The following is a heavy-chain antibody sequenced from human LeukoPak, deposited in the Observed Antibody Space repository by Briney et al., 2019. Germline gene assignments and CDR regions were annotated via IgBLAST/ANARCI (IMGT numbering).Heavy chain of an antibody. CDR3: AREPIAAAGTD. CDR1: GGSISSCSYY. CDR2: IYYSGSP. D-gene: IGHD6-13*01. Sequence: TSETLSLTCTVSGGSISSCSYYWGWIRQPPGKGLEWIGSIYYSGSPYYNPSLNSRVTISVDTSNNQFSLKLSSVTAADTAVYYCAREPIAAAGTDWGQGTLVTVSS. V-gene: IGHV4-39*01. J-gene: IGHJ4*02.